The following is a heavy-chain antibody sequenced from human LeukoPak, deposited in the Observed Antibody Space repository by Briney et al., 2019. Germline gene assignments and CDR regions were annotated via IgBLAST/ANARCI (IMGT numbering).Heavy chain of an antibody. D-gene: IGHD1-14*01. J-gene: IGHJ4*02. CDR1: GSTLSAHG. CDR2: IWYDGNTK. Sequence: PGGSLRLPCAASGSTLSAHGMHWVRQAPGKGLEWLAVIWYDGNTKYYSDSVKGRFTISRDSSKNTLYLEMNSLRAEDTAVYYCARDEVITFRLFDHWGQGTLVTVSS. CDR3: ARDEVITFRLFDH. V-gene: IGHV3-33*01.